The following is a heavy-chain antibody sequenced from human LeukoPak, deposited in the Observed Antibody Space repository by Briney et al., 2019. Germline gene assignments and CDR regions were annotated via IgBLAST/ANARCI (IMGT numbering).Heavy chain of an antibody. D-gene: IGHD3-22*01. CDR2: ISGSGTTM. CDR3: ARDYYDSSGYSDY. V-gene: IGHV3-11*01. CDR1: RFTFSDYY. J-gene: IGHJ4*02. Sequence: PGGALSLSCAASRFTFSDYYMSWIRQAPGKGLEWLSYISGSGTTMYYADSVKGRFTISRDNAKNSLYLQMNSLRDEDTAVYYCARDYYDSSGYSDYWGQATLVTVSS.